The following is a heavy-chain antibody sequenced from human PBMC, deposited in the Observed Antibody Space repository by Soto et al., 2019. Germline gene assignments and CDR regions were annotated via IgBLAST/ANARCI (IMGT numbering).Heavy chain of an antibody. V-gene: IGHV5-51*01. CDR3: ARTTVTTFHYYCYGMDV. J-gene: IGHJ6*02. CDR2: IYPGDSDT. Sequence: PGESLKISCKGSGYSFTSYWIGWVRQMPGKGLEWMGIIYPGDSDTRYSPSFQGQVTISADKSISTAYLQWSSLKASDTAMYYCARTTVTTFHYYCYGMDVWGQGTTVTVSS. D-gene: IGHD4-17*01. CDR1: GYSFTSYW.